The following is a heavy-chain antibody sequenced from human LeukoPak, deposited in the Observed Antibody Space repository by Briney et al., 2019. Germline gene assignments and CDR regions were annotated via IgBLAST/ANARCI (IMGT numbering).Heavy chain of an antibody. V-gene: IGHV3-23*01. J-gene: IGHJ4*02. D-gene: IGHD1-26*01. Sequence: GGSLRLSCAASGFTFSSYAMSWVRQAPGKGLEWVSAISGSGSTYYADSVKGRFTISRDNSKNTLYLQMNSLRAEDTAVYYCAKSWELPPFDYWGQGTLVTVSS. CDR2: ISGSGST. CDR1: GFTFSSYA. CDR3: AKSWELPPFDY.